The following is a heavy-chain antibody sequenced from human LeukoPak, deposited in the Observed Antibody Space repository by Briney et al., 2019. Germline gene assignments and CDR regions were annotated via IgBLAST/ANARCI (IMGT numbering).Heavy chain of an antibody. CDR2: IIPIFGTA. D-gene: IGHD3-22*01. J-gene: IGHJ3*02. Sequence: GASVKVSCKASGYTFTSYGISWVRQAPGQGLEWMGGIIPIFGTANYAQKFQGRVTITADESTSTAYMELSSLRSEDTAVYYCARATSSGGLGAFDIWGQGTMVTVSS. CDR3: ARATSSGGLGAFDI. V-gene: IGHV1-69*13. CDR1: GYTFTSYG.